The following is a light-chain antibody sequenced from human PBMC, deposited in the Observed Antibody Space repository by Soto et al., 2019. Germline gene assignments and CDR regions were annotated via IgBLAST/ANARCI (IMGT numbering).Light chain of an antibody. CDR1: QTIGRNF. J-gene: IGKJ2*01. Sequence: EIVLTQSPGTLSLSPGDGATLSCRASQTIGRNFLAWYQQKPGQAPRLLIYGASIRATGIPDRFSVSGSGTDFTLTISRLEPEDCGVYYCQHYASLPTTFGQGTKLEIK. CDR2: GAS. CDR3: QHYASLPTT. V-gene: IGKV3-20*01.